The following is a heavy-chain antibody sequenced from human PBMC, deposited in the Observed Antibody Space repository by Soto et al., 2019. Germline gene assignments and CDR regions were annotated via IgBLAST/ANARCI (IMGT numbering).Heavy chain of an antibody. CDR2: SIPIFGTA. J-gene: IGHJ4*02. Sequence: QVQLVQSGTEVKKPGSSVRVSCKASGGTSNRFAFSWVRQAPGQGLEWMGGSIPIFGTANYAPRFQGRATITADESTSTGYMELSGLRSDDTAPYYCATGRGSGGFDSWGQGTQVLVSS. CDR3: ATGRGSGGFDS. V-gene: IGHV1-69*01. CDR1: GGTSNRFA. D-gene: IGHD3-16*01.